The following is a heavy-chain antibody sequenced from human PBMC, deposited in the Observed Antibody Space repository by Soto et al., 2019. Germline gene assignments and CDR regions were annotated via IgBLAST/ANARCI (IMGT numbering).Heavy chain of an antibody. J-gene: IGHJ5*02. CDR3: ARARSWARYLNWFDP. CDR2: LNPNSGNT. CDR1: GYTFTSYD. D-gene: IGHD1-26*01. V-gene: IGHV1-8*01. Sequence: QVQLVQSGAEVKKPGASVKVSCKASGYTFTSYDINWVRQATGQGLGWMGWLNPNSGNTSYAQKFQGRVTMTRNTSISTAYMELSSLRSEDTAVYYCARARSWARYLNWFDPWGQGTLVTVSS.